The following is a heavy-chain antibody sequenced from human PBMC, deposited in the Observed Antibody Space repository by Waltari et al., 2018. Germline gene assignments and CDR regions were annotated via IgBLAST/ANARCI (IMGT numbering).Heavy chain of an antibody. CDR3: TRGHGWTDY. CDR2: IRQDGSEK. J-gene: IGHJ4*02. V-gene: IGHV3-7*01. CDR1: GFTFSGYW. Sequence: EVQVVESGGGLVQPGGSLRLSCAVSGFTFSGYWMSWVRQAPGKGLEWVANIRQDGSEKYDVDSVKGRFTISRDNAKNSLYLQMNSLRAEDTAIYYCTRGHGWTDYWGQGTLVTVSS. D-gene: IGHD3-3*01.